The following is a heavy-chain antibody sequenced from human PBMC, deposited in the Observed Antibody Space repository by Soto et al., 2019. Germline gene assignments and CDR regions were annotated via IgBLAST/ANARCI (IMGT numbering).Heavy chain of an antibody. J-gene: IGHJ5*02. Sequence: SETLSLTCTVSGGSISSGGYYCSWIRQHPGKGLEWIGYIYYSGSTYYNPSLKSRVTISVDTSKNQFSLKLSSVTAADTAVYYCARTRAVAGTNWFDPWGQGTLVTVSS. D-gene: IGHD6-19*01. V-gene: IGHV4-31*03. CDR2: IYYSGST. CDR3: ARTRAVAGTNWFDP. CDR1: GGSISSGGYY.